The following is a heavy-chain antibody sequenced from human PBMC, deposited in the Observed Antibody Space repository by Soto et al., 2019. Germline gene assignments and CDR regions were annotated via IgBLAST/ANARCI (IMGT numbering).Heavy chain of an antibody. J-gene: IGHJ6*02. V-gene: IGHV4-59*01. CDR2: IYYSGST. D-gene: IGHD6-13*01. CDR1: GGSISSYY. Sequence: PSETLSLTCTVSGGSISSYYWSWIRQPPGKGLEWIGYIYYSGSTNYNPSLKSRVTISVDTSKNQFSLKLSSVTAADTAVYYCARDLGEQQLGTDYYYYGMDVWGQGTTVTVSS. CDR3: ARDLGEQQLGTDYYYYGMDV.